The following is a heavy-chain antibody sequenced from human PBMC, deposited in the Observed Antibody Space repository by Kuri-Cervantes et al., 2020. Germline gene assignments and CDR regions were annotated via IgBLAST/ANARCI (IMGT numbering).Heavy chain of an antibody. J-gene: IGHJ3*02. CDR3: ASGGPTYYYDSSVDAFDI. Sequence: GSLRLSCTVSGGSISSYFWSWIRQPPGKGLEWIGYIYYSGSTNYNPSLKSRVTISVDTSKNQFSLKLSSVTAADTAVYYCASGGPTYYYDSSVDAFDIWGQGTMVTVSS. CDR2: IYYSGST. V-gene: IGHV4-59*01. CDR1: GGSISSYF. D-gene: IGHD3-22*01.